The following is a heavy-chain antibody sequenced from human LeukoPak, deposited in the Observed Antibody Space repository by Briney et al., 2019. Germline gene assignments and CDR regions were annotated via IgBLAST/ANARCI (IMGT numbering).Heavy chain of an antibody. J-gene: IGHJ6*03. CDR2: IYTSGST. Sequence: SETLSLTCTVSGGSISSYYWSWIRQPAGKGLEWIGRIYTSGSTNYNPSLKSRVTMSVDTSKNQFSLKLSSVTAADTAVYYCARGGSGLGSYYMDVWGKGTTVTISS. CDR3: ARGGSGLGSYYMDV. V-gene: IGHV4-4*07. CDR1: GGSISSYY. D-gene: IGHD6-19*01.